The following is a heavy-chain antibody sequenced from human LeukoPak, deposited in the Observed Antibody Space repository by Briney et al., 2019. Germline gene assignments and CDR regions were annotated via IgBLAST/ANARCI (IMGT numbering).Heavy chain of an antibody. CDR2: VSVTGETT. V-gene: IGHV3-23*01. CDR1: GFAFSTYA. Sequence: PGGSLRLSCAASGFAFSTYAMSWVRHVPGKGLEWVSTVSVTGETTYYAASVKGRFIISRDNSKNTLSLQMSSLRTDDSALYYCARWATVAPGDYWGQGTLVTVSS. J-gene: IGHJ4*02. D-gene: IGHD4-11*01. CDR3: ARWATVAPGDY.